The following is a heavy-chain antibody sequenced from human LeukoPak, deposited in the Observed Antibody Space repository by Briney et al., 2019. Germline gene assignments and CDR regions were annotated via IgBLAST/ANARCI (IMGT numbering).Heavy chain of an antibody. CDR3: AREGDYPIFDY. J-gene: IGHJ4*02. Sequence: SETLSLTCTVSGGSISSGDYYWSWIRQPPGKGLEWIGSIYYSGSTYYNPSLKSRVTISVDTSKNQFSLKLSSVTAADTAVYYCAREGDYPIFDYWGQGTLVTVSS. D-gene: IGHD4-11*01. CDR2: IYYSGST. V-gene: IGHV4-39*07. CDR1: GGSISSGDYY.